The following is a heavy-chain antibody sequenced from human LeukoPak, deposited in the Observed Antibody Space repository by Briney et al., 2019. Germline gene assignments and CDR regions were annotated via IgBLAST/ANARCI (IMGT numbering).Heavy chain of an antibody. CDR3: ARVRITMVRGVNPPDY. D-gene: IGHD3-10*01. J-gene: IGHJ4*02. CDR2: INHSGST. V-gene: IGHV4-34*01. CDR1: GGSFSGYY. Sequence: SETLSLTCAVYGGSFSGYYWSWIRQPPAKGLEWIGEINHSGSTNYNPSLKSRVTISVDTSKNQFSLKLSSVTAADTAVYYCARVRITMVRGVNPPDYWGQGTLVTVSS.